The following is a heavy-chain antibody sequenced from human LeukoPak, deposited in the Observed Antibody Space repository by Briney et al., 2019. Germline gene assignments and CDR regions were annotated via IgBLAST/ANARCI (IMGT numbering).Heavy chain of an antibody. CDR2: TYYRGST. J-gene: IGHJ4*02. V-gene: IGHV4-59*08. CDR1: GGSISSYY. Sequence: PSETLSLTCTVSGGSISSYYWSWIRPPPGKGLEWIGYTYYRGSTNYNPSLKSRVTISVDTSKNQFSLKLSSVTAADTAVYYCARQEVHCSSTSCYARGYSYGTFFDYCGQGTLFTVSS. CDR3: ARQEVHCSSTSCYARGYSYGTFFDY. D-gene: IGHD2-2*01.